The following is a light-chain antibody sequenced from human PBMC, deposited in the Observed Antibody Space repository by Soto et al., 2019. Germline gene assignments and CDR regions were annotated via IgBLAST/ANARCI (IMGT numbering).Light chain of an antibody. CDR1: SGFVGSFSL. Sequence: QSALAQPASVSGSPGQSITISCTGTSGFVGSFSLVSWYQQYPGKAPALLIYEDDKRPSGVSNRFSGSKSDSTASLTISGLQAEDEADYYCCLYLGGTSVFGGGTQLTVL. V-gene: IGLV2-23*01. J-gene: IGLJ7*01. CDR2: EDD. CDR3: CLYLGGTSV.